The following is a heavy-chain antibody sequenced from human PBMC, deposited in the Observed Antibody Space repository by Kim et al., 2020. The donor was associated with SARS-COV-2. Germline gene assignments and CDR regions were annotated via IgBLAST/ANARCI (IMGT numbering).Heavy chain of an antibody. V-gene: IGHV4-31*03. D-gene: IGHD2-2*01. CDR2: IYYSGST. CDR3: ARVPCSSTSCYDYYYYYMDV. J-gene: IGHJ6*03. Sequence: SETLSLTCTVSGGSISSGGYYWSWIRQHPGKGLEWIGYIYYSGSTYYNPSLKSRVTISVDTSKNQFSLKLSSVTAADTAVYYCARVPCSSTSCYDYYYYYMDVWGKGTTVTVSS. CDR1: GGSISSGGYY.